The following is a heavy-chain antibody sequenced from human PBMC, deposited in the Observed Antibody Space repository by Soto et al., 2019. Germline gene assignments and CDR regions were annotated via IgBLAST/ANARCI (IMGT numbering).Heavy chain of an antibody. CDR1: GGTFSSYA. CDR3: ATCRDGYTAGIDY. CDR2: IIPIFGTA. J-gene: IGHJ4*02. D-gene: IGHD5-12*01. V-gene: IGHV1-69*06. Sequence: SVKVSCKASGGTFSSYAISWVRQAPGQGLEWMGGIIPIFGTANYAQKFQGRVTITADKSTSTAYMELSSLRSEDTAVYYCATCRDGYTAGIDYWGQGTLVTSPQ.